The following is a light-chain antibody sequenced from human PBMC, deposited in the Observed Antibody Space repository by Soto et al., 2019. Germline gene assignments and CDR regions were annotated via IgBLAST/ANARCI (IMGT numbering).Light chain of an antibody. CDR1: QSVSSY. V-gene: IGKV3-11*01. CDR2: DAS. CDR3: QQRSNLIT. Sequence: IVLTHSPATLALSPGERATLSCRASQSVSSYLAWQEQKPFHAPMLLIYDASNRATGVPARFSGSGSGTDSPLTISRLAPEDFAVYYCQQRSNLITFGQGTRLEIK. J-gene: IGKJ5*01.